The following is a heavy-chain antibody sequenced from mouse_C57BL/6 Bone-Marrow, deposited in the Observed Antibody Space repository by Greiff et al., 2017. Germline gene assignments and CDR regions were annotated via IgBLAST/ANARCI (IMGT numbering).Heavy chain of an antibody. CDR3: AEGRYYYGSSYWYFDV. Sequence: VQLQQSGAELARPGASVKLSCKASGYTFTSYGISWVKQRTGQGLEWIGEIFRRSGNTYYNEKFKGKATLTADKSSSTAYMELRRLTSEDSAIYFCAEGRYYYGSSYWYFDVWGTGTTVTVSS. CDR1: GYTFTSYG. V-gene: IGHV1-81*01. CDR2: IFRRSGNT. D-gene: IGHD1-1*01. J-gene: IGHJ1*03.